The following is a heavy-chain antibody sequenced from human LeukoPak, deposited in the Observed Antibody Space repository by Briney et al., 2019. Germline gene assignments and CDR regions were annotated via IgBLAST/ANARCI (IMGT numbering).Heavy chain of an antibody. CDR3: ARDGPGAFDI. Sequence: SETLSLTXTVSGGSISYRSYYWSWIRQPAGKGLEWIGRIYTSGSTNYNPSLKSRVTISVDTSKNQFSLKLSSVTAADTAVYYCARDGPGAFDIWGQGTMVTVSS. CDR2: IYTSGST. CDR1: GGSISYRSYY. V-gene: IGHV4-61*02. J-gene: IGHJ3*02.